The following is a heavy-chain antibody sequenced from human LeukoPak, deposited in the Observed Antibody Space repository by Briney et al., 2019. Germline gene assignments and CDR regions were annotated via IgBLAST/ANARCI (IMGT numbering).Heavy chain of an antibody. CDR2: IYTSGST. V-gene: IGHV4-4*07. Sequence: SETLSLTCTVSGGAISSYYWSWIRQPAGKGLEWIGRIYTSGSTNYNASLKSRVSMSVDTSKNQFSLKLSSVTAADTAVFYCAREDSGSYREFDYWGQGTLVTVSS. J-gene: IGHJ4*02. CDR1: GGAISSYY. D-gene: IGHD1-26*01. CDR3: AREDSGSYREFDY.